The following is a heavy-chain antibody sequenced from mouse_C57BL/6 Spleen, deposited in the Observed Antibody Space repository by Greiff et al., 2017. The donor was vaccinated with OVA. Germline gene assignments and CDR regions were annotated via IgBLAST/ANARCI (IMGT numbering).Heavy chain of an antibody. CDR3: ARSNYGSSYFDV. J-gene: IGHJ1*03. CDR1: GYTFTSYW. Sequence: QVQLKQPGAELVKPGASVKLSCKASGYTFTSYWMQWVKQRPGQGLEWIGEIDPSDSYTNYNQKFKGKATLTVDTSSSTAYMQLSSLTSEDSAVYYCARSNYGSSYFDVWGTGTTVTVSS. V-gene: IGHV1-50*01. CDR2: IDPSDSYT. D-gene: IGHD1-1*01.